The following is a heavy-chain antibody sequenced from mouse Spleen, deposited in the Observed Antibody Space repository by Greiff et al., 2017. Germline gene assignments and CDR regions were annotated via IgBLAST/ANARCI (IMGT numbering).Heavy chain of an antibody. D-gene: IGHD1-1*01. CDR3: ARWGYGSSFYAMDY. Sequence: QQSCKASGYTFTSYWMHWGKQRPGRGLEWIGRIDPNSGGTKYNEKFKSKATLTVDKPSSTAYMQLSSLTSEDSAVYYCARWGYGSSFYAMDYWGQGTSVTVSS. J-gene: IGHJ4*01. CDR1: GYTFTSYW. CDR2: IDPNSGGT. V-gene: IGHV1-72*01.